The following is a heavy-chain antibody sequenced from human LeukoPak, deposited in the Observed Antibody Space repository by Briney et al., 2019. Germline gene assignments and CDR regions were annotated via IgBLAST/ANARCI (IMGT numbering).Heavy chain of an antibody. J-gene: IGHJ6*02. Sequence: PGGSLRLSCAASGFTFSSCAMSRVRQAPGKGLEWVSAISGSGGSTYYADSVKGRFTISRDNSKNTLYLQMNSLRAEDAAVYYCASIKADSNYWQIGLRYYGMDVWGQGTTVTVSS. CDR2: ISGSGGST. CDR3: ASIKADSNYWQIGLRYYGMDV. D-gene: IGHD4-11*01. V-gene: IGHV3-23*01. CDR1: GFTFSSCA.